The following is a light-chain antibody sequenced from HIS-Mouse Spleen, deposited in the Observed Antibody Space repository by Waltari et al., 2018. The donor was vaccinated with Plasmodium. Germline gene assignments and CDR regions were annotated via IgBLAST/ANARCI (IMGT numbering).Light chain of an antibody. Sequence: QSVLTQPPSASGTPGQRVTISCSGSSSNIGSNTVNWYHQLPGPAPKLLISSNNQRPSGVPDRFPGSKSGTSASLAISGLQSEDEADYYCAAWDDSLNGWVFGGGTKLTVL. V-gene: IGLV1-44*01. CDR2: SNN. CDR3: AAWDDSLNGWV. J-gene: IGLJ3*02. CDR1: SSNIGSNT.